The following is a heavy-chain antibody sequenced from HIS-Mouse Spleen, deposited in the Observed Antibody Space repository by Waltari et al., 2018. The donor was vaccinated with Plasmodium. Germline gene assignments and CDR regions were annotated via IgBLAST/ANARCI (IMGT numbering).Heavy chain of an antibody. CDR2: IYYSGST. V-gene: IGHV4-39*01. J-gene: IGHJ4*02. CDR3: ARRGGSYYYFDY. D-gene: IGHD1-26*01. Sequence: QLQLPESGPGLVKPSETLSLTCTLSGCSISSSSYSWGWLRQPPGKGLEWIGSIYYSGSTYYNPSLKSRVTISVDTSKNQFSLKLSSVTAADTAVYYCARRGGSYYYFDYWGQGTLVTVSS. CDR1: GCSISSSSYS.